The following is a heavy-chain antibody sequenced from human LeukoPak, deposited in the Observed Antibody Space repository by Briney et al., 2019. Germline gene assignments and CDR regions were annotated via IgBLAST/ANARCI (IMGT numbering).Heavy chain of an antibody. J-gene: IGHJ5*02. Sequence: GASVKVSCKASGYTFTGYYMHWVRQAPGQGLEWMGWINPNSGGTNYAQKFQGWVTMTRDTSISTAYMVLSRLRSDDTAVYYCARALAAAGANGWFDPWGQGTLVTVSS. CDR2: INPNSGGT. D-gene: IGHD6-13*01. V-gene: IGHV1-2*04. CDR1: GYTFTGYY. CDR3: ARALAAAGANGWFDP.